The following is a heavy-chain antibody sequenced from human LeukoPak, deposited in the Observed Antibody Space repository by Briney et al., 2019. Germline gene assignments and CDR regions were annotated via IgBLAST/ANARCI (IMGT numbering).Heavy chain of an antibody. D-gene: IGHD3-10*01. Sequence: WASVTVSCKASGYTFTSYYMHWVRQAPGQGLEWMGIINPSGGGTSYAQKFQGRVTMTTDTSTSTAYMELRSLRSDDTAVYYCARDGGPMVRGPNDAFDIWGQGTMVTVSS. CDR2: INPSGGGT. J-gene: IGHJ3*02. V-gene: IGHV1-46*01. CDR3: ARDGGPMVRGPNDAFDI. CDR1: GYTFTSYY.